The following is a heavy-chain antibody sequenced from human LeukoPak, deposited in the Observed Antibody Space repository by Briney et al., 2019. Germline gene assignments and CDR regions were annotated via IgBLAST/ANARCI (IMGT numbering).Heavy chain of an antibody. V-gene: IGHV3-48*03. CDR1: GFTFSSYE. J-gene: IGHJ3*02. CDR2: ISSSGSTI. D-gene: IGHD4-17*01. CDR3: ASLASKPDYVGFDAFDI. Sequence: PGGSLRLSCAASGFTFSSYEMNWVRQAPGKGLEWVSYISSSGSTIYYADSVKGRFTISRDNAKNLLYLQMNSLRAEDTAVYYCASLASKPDYVGFDAFDIWGQGTMVTVSS.